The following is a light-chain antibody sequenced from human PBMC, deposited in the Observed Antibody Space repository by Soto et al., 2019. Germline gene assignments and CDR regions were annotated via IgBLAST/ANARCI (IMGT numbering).Light chain of an antibody. Sequence: QSVLTQPPSASGAPGQGVSLSCSGRSSNIESNSVYWYQQLPGTAPRLVMYRNNQRPSGVPDRFSGSRSGASGSLTISGLRSEDEADYYCAAWDDSLRGPVFGGGTKVTVL. CDR3: AAWDDSLRGPV. CDR2: RNN. J-gene: IGLJ3*02. CDR1: SSNIESNS. V-gene: IGLV1-47*01.